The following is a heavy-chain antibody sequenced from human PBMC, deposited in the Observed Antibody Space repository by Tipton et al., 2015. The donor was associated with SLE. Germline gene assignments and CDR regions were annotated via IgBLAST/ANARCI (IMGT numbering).Heavy chain of an antibody. Sequence: SLRLSCAASGFNLNTSGMHWVRQAPGQGLEWVAIIWYDGTTKYYADSVKGRFTISRDNSKDTLYLQMNSLRAEDTAVYYCAGDSSGSYYDRGGYYQLANRHFDLWGRGILVSVSS. V-gene: IGHV3-33*01. J-gene: IGHJ4*02. CDR2: IWYDGTTK. D-gene: IGHD3-22*01. CDR3: AGDSSGSYYDRGGYYQLANRHFDL. CDR1: GFNLNTSG.